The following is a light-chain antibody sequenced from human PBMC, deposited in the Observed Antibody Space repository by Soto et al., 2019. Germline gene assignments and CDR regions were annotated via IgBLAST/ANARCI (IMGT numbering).Light chain of an antibody. V-gene: IGLV2-14*01. J-gene: IGLJ2*01. Sequence: QSALTQPASVSGSPGQSITISCTGTSSDVGGYNYVSWYQQHPGKAPKLMIYGVSNRPSGVSNRFSGSKSGNTASLTISGLQAEDEADYYCSSYTSSSSYVVFGGGTKLTVL. CDR2: GVS. CDR1: SSDVGGYNY. CDR3: SSYTSSSSYVV.